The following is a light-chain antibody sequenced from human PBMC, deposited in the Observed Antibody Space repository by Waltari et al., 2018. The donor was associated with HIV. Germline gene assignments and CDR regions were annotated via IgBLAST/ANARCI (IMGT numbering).Light chain of an antibody. CDR3: QVWDSSTDLRV. CDR2: DDS. V-gene: IGLV3-21*02. CDR1: NIGSKG. J-gene: IGLJ2*01. Sequence: SYVLTQPPSVSVAPGQTARITCGGNNIGSKGVHWYQQKPSQAPVLVVYDDSDRPSGIPGLFSGSSSWNTATLTISRVEAGDEADFYCQVWDSSTDLRVFGGGTKLTVL.